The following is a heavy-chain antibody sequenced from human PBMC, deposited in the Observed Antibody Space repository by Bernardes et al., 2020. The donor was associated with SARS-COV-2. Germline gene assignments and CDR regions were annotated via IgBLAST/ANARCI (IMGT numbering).Heavy chain of an antibody. CDR2: LSYDGVS. Sequence: SESLSLTCTVSGGFISGYYWSWVRQPPGKGLEWIGYLSYDGVSNYSPSLESRVTISIDTSQNQFSLKLGSVTAADTAGYYCARGAGIPQVLDFWALGALVTVSS. J-gene: IGHJ4*02. CDR1: GGFISGYY. V-gene: IGHV4-59*01. CDR3: ARGAGIPQVLDF.